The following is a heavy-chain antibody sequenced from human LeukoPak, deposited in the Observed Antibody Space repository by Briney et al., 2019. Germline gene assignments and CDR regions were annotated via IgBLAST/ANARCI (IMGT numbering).Heavy chain of an antibody. D-gene: IGHD3-22*01. CDR3: ARSDAPYYEGEVYFDY. V-gene: IGHV4-30-4*01. J-gene: IGHJ4*02. Sequence: SQTLSLTCTVSGGSINSGAHSWSWIRQPPGKGLEWIGYIYYSGSTYYNPSLKSRVTISVDPSKNQFSLKLRSVTAADTAVFYCARSDAPYYEGEVYFDYWGQGTLVTVSS. CDR1: GGSINSGAHS. CDR2: IYYSGST.